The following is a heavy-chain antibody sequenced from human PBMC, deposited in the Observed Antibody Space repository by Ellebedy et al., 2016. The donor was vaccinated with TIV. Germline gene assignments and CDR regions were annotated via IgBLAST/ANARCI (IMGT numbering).Heavy chain of an antibody. CDR2: ILYDGTNK. V-gene: IGHV3-30-3*01. D-gene: IGHD3-10*01. J-gene: IGHJ4*02. CDR1: GFTFSNHP. Sequence: GESLKISCAASGFTFSNHPMHWVRQAPGKGLEWVSVILYDGTNKYYTDSVKGRFTISRDNSKNTRYLQMNSLRAEDTAVYYCARDRDGVFDYWGQGTLVTVSS. CDR3: ARDRDGVFDY.